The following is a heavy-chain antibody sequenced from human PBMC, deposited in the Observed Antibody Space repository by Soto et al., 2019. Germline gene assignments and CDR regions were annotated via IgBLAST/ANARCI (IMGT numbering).Heavy chain of an antibody. CDR3: AVGGINYGDYRSMDF. CDR2: LSSSSTYI. J-gene: IGHJ6*03. V-gene: IGHV3-21*01. D-gene: IGHD4-17*01. CDR1: GFTFSSYN. Sequence: GGSLRLSCAASGFTFSSYNMNWVRQAPGKGLEWVSSLSSSSTYIYYADSVKGRFTISRDNAKNSLYLQMNSLRAEDTAVYYCAVGGINYGDYRSMDFWSKGTTVTGSS.